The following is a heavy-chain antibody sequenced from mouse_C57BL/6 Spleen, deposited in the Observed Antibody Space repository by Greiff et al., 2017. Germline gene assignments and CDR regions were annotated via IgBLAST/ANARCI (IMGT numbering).Heavy chain of an antibody. Sequence: QVQLQQSGAELVKPGASVKISCKASGYAFSSYWMNWVKQRPGKGLEWIGQIYPGDGDTNYNGKFKGKATLTADKSSSTAYMQLSSLTSEDSAVYFCARKEDYGSAYYFDYWGQGTTLTVSS. D-gene: IGHD1-1*01. V-gene: IGHV1-80*01. J-gene: IGHJ2*01. CDR2: IYPGDGDT. CDR3: ARKEDYGSAYYFDY. CDR1: GYAFSSYW.